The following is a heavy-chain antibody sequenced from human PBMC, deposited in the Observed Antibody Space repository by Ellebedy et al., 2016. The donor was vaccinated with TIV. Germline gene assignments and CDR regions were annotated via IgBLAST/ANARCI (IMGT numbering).Heavy chain of an antibody. V-gene: IGHV3-23*01. CDR3: AKASTAIFAHFYYYYYYMDV. CDR2: ISGSGGST. J-gene: IGHJ6*03. CDR1: GFTFSSYA. Sequence: GESLKISCASSGFTFSSYAMSWVRQAPGRRLEWVSAISGSGGSTYYVDSVRGGFTISRDNSKNTLYLQMTSLRAEDTAVYYCAKASTAIFAHFYYYYYYMDVWGKGTTVTVSS. D-gene: IGHD2-21*02.